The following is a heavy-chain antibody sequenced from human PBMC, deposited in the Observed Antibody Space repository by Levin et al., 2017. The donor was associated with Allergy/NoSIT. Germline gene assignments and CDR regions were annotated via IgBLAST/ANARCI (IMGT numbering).Heavy chain of an antibody. J-gene: IGHJ5*02. Sequence: ASVKVSCKASGYTFTSYGISWVRQAPGQGLEWMGWISAYNGNTNYAQKLQGRVTMTTDTSTSTAYMELRSLRSDDTAVYYCARASEYSGSYLPQDWFDPWGQGTLVTVSS. D-gene: IGHD1-26*01. CDR1: GYTFTSYG. V-gene: IGHV1-18*01. CDR2: ISAYNGNT. CDR3: ARASEYSGSYLPQDWFDP.